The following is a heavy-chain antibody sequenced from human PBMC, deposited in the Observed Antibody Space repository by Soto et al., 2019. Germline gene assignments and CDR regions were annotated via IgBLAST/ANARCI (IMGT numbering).Heavy chain of an antibody. CDR1: GYTFTSYA. CDR2: MNPNSGNT. J-gene: IGHJ6*02. Sequence: GASVKVSCKASGYTFTSYAMHWVRQAPGQGLEWMGWMNPNSGNTGYAQKFQGRVTMTRNTSISTAYMELSSLRSEDTAVYYCARGTRYYDFWSGYKTYGMDVWGQGTTVTVSS. D-gene: IGHD3-3*01. V-gene: IGHV1-8*02. CDR3: ARGTRYYDFWSGYKTYGMDV.